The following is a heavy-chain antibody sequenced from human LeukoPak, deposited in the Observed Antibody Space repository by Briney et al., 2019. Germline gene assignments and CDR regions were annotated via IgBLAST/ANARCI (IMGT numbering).Heavy chain of an antibody. V-gene: IGHV4-30-4*01. CDR2: IYYSGST. J-gene: IGHJ2*01. Sequence: PSQTLSLTCTVSGGSISSGDYYWSWIRQPPGKGLEWIGYIYYSGSTYYNPSLKSRVTISVDTSKNQFSLKLSSVTAADTAVYYCARRSGDYEIYFDLWGRGTLVTVSS. D-gene: IGHD3-22*01. CDR3: ARRSGDYEIYFDL. CDR1: GGSISSGDYY.